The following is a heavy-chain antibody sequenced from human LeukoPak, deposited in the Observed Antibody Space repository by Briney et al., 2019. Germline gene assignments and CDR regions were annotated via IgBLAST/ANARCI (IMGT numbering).Heavy chain of an antibody. CDR2: IYYSGST. V-gene: IGHV4-39*01. D-gene: IGHD6-13*01. J-gene: IGHJ4*02. CDR1: GGSISSYY. CDR3: ARHGSGSSWYGSFDY. Sequence: SETLSLTCTVSGGSISSYYWSWIRQPPGKGLEWIGSIYYSGSTYYNPSLKSRVTISVDTSKNQFSLKLSSVTAADTAVYYCARHGSGSSWYGSFDYWGQGTLVTVSS.